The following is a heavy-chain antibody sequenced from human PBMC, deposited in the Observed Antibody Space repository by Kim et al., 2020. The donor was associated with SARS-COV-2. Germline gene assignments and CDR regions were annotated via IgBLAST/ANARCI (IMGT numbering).Heavy chain of an antibody. CDR1: GFSVSDHY. J-gene: IGHJ4*02. CDR3: ARDLIYHTNSGRLDY. Sequence: GGSLRLSCAVSGFSVSDHYMSWVRQTPGKGLEWVSAIFTDGTIHYADSVKARFTISRDNSKNTLFLQMNSLRAEDTAVYYCARDLIYHTNSGRLDYWGQG. V-gene: IGHV3-66*01. CDR2: IFTDGTI. D-gene: IGHD2-8*01.